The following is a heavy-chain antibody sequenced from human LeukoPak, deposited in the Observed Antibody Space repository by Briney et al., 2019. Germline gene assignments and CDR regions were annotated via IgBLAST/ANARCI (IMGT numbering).Heavy chain of an antibody. CDR1: GGSISSSNW. D-gene: IGHD5-18*01. CDR2: IYHSGTA. J-gene: IGHJ4*02. CDR3: ARGIQLWLVGIYYFDY. Sequence: SGTLSLTCAVSGGSISSSNWWSWVRQPPGKGLEWIGEIYHSGTANYNPSLKSRVTISVDKSKNQFSLKLSSVTAADTAVYYCARGIQLWLVGIYYFDYWGQGTLVTVSS. V-gene: IGHV4-4*02.